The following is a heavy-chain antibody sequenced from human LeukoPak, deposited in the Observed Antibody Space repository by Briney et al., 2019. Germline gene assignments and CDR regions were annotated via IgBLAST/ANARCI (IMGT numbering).Heavy chain of an antibody. CDR1: GFTFSSYE. Sequence: GGSLRLSCAASGFTFSSYEMNWVRQAPGKGLEWLSYISRSGNSIIYADSVKGRFTISRDNAKNSLYLQMNSLRAEDTAVYYCARPYTAYAFDYWGQGTLVTVSS. CDR2: ISRSGNSI. CDR3: ARPYTAYAFDY. J-gene: IGHJ4*02. V-gene: IGHV3-48*03. D-gene: IGHD5-12*01.